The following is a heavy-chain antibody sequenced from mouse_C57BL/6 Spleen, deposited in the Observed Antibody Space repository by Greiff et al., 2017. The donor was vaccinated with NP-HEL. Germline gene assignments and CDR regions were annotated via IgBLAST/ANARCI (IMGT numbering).Heavy chain of an antibody. CDR3: ARPGSSWFAY. D-gene: IGHD3-1*01. CDR2: ISSGSSTI. J-gene: IGHJ3*01. V-gene: IGHV5-17*01. CDR1: GFTFSDYG. Sequence: EVKLMESGGGLVKPGGSLKLSCAASGFTFSDYGMHWVRQAPEKGLEWVAYISSGSSTIYYAATVKGRFTISRDNAKNTLFLQMTSLRSEDTAMYYCARPGSSWFAYWGQGTLVTVSA.